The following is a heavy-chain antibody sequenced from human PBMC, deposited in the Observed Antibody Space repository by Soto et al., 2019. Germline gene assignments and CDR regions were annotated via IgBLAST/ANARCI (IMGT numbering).Heavy chain of an antibody. D-gene: IGHD1-26*01. J-gene: IGHJ4*02. CDR2: INPSGGST. V-gene: IGHV1-46*01. Sequence: ASVKVSCKXSGYTFTSYYMHWVRQAPGQGLEWMGIINPSGGSTSYAQKFQGRVTMTRDTSTSTVYMELSSLRSEDTAVYYCARNEVGVPFDYWGQGTLVTVSS. CDR3: ARNEVGVPFDY. CDR1: GYTFTSYY.